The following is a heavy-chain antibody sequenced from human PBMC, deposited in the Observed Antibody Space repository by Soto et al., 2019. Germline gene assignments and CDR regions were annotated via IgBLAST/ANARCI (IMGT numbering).Heavy chain of an antibody. V-gene: IGHV4-30-2*01. J-gene: IGHJ1*01. CDR1: GGSISSGGYS. Sequence: SETLSLTCAVFGGSISSGGYSWSWIRQPPGKGLEWIGYIYHSGSTYYNPSLKSRVTISVDRSKNQFSLKLSSVTAADTAVYYCARAHYDSSGSPAEYFQHWGQGTLVTVSS. D-gene: IGHD3-22*01. CDR2: IYHSGST. CDR3: ARAHYDSSGSPAEYFQH.